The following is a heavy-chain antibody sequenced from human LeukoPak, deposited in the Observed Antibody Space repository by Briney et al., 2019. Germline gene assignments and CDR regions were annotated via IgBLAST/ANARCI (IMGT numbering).Heavy chain of an antibody. CDR2: TRNKANRYTT. CDR1: GFTLSDHY. J-gene: IGHJ3*02. CDR3: TRGGRCLPLDI. D-gene: IGHD1-26*01. V-gene: IGHV3-72*01. Sequence: GGSLRLSCAASGFTLSDHYMDWVRRAPGKGLEWVGRTRNKANRYTTEYAASVKGRFTISRDDSKNSLYLQINSLKTEDTAVYYCTRGGRCLPLDIWGQGTMVTVSS.